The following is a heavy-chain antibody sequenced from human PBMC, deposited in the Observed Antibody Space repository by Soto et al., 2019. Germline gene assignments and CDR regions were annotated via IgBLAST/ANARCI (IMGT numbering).Heavy chain of an antibody. D-gene: IGHD3-10*01. J-gene: IGHJ4*02. V-gene: IGHV4-39*01. CDR3: ARRYGWLYFDY. CDR1: GDSIRSSNYF. Sequence: XXTLSHRCTVSGDSIRSSNYFWGFIRQPPGKGLEWIGTIFYSGSTYYNPSLKSRVTISVDTSKNQFSLKLTSVTAADTALYYCARRYGWLYFDYWGQGSLVTSPQ. CDR2: IFYSGST.